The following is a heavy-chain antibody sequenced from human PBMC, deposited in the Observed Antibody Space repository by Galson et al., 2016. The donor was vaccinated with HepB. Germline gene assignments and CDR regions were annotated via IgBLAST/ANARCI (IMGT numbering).Heavy chain of an antibody. Sequence: SLRLSCAASGFTFSDYYMSWIRQAPGKGLEWVSYISSSGSTIYYADSVKGRFTISRDNAKNSLYLQMNSLTAEDTAVYYCAKDQVTRHASWEHWGQGTLVSVSS. D-gene: IGHD2-21*02. V-gene: IGHV3-11*01. CDR3: AKDQVTRHASWEH. J-gene: IGHJ1*01. CDR2: ISSSGSTI. CDR1: GFTFSDYY.